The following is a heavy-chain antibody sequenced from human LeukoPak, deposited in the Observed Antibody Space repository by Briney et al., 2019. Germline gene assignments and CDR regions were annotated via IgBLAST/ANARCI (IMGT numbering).Heavy chain of an antibody. J-gene: IGHJ5*02. Sequence: SETLSLTCTVSGGSLSSYYWSWIRQPPGKGLEWIGYIYYSGSTNYNPSLKSRVTISVDTSKNQFSLKLSSVTAADTAVYYCARGRRAANWFDPWGQGTLVTVSS. CDR3: ARGRRAANWFDP. D-gene: IGHD6-13*01. CDR1: GGSLSSYY. V-gene: IGHV4-59*01. CDR2: IYYSGST.